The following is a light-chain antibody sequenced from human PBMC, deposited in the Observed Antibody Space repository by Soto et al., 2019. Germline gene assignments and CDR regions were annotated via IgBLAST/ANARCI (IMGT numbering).Light chain of an antibody. J-gene: IGKJ1*01. CDR1: QSISSW. CDR2: DAS. CDR3: EEYNSYL. Sequence: DIQMTQSPSTLSASVGDRVTITCRASQSISSWLAWYQQKPGKAPKLLIYDASTLESGVPSRFSGSGSRTELTLTIRSLQPDDSATEYSEEYNSYLFGQGTKV. V-gene: IGKV1-5*01.